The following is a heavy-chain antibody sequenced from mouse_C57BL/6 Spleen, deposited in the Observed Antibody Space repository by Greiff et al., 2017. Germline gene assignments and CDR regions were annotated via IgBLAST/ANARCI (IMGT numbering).Heavy chain of an antibody. J-gene: IGHJ2*01. Sequence: QVQLQQSGAELVRPGTSVKVSCKASGYAFTNYLIEWVKQRPGQGLEWIGVINPGSGGTNYNEKFKGKATLTADKSSSTAYMQLSSLTSEDSAVYFCARNYGSRGGYFDYWGQGTTLTVSS. CDR3: ARNYGSRGGYFDY. V-gene: IGHV1-54*01. CDR2: INPGSGGT. D-gene: IGHD1-1*01. CDR1: GYAFTNYL.